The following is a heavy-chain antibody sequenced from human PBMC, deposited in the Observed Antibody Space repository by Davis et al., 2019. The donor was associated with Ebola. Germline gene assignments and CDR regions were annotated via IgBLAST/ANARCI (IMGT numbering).Heavy chain of an antibody. J-gene: IGHJ6*02. CDR1: GGTFSSYA. CDR3: ARDNNWNYVFYYYGMDV. Sequence: AASVKVSCKASGGTFSSYAISWVRQAPGQGLEWMGGIIPIFGTANYAQKFQGRVTITADKSTSTAYMELSSLRSEDTAVYYCARDNNWNYVFYYYGMDVWGQGTTVTVSS. V-gene: IGHV1-69*06. CDR2: IIPIFGTA. D-gene: IGHD1-7*01.